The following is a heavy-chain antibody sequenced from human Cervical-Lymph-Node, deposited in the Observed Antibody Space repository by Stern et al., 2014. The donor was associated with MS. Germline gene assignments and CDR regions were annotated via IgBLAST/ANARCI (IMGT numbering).Heavy chain of an antibody. D-gene: IGHD6-19*01. Sequence: VQLLESGPGLVKPSETLSLTCTVSGGSVSSGSYYWSWIRQPPGKGLEWIGYIYYSGSTNYNPSLKSRVTISVDTSKNQFSLKLSSVTAADTAVYYCAREYSSGWMTDYWGQGTLVTVSS. J-gene: IGHJ4*02. CDR2: IYYSGST. V-gene: IGHV4-61*01. CDR1: GGSVSSGSYY. CDR3: AREYSSGWMTDY.